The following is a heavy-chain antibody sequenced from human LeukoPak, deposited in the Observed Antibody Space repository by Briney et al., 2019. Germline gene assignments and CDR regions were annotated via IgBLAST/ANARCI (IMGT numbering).Heavy chain of an antibody. CDR3: ARETSQKGAHYMDV. D-gene: IGHD3-16*01. Sequence: SETLSLTCTASGGSISSYCWSWIRQPPGKGLEWIGYIYYSGSTNYNPSLKSRVTISVDTSKNQFSLKLSSVTAADTAVYYCARETSQKGAHYMDVWGKGTTVTISS. J-gene: IGHJ6*03. CDR1: GGSISSYC. CDR2: IYYSGST. V-gene: IGHV4-59*01.